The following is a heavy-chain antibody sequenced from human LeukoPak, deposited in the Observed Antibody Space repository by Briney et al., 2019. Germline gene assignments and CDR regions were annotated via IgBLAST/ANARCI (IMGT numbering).Heavy chain of an antibody. D-gene: IGHD1-7*01. J-gene: IGHJ4*02. CDR3: ARTNWNYVYFDY. V-gene: IGHV4-59*01. CDR2: IYYSGST. CDR1: GGSISGYY. Sequence: KPSETLSLTCTVSGGSISGYYWSWIRQPPGKGLEWIGYIYYSGSTDYNPSLKSRVTISVDTSKKQFSLKVSSVTAADTAVYYCARTNWNYVYFDYWGQGTLVAVSS.